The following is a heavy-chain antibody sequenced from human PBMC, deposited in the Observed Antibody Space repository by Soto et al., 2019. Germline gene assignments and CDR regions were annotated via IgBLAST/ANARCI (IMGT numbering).Heavy chain of an antibody. CDR2: ISAYNGNT. CDR1: GYTFTSYG. CDR3: ARLTEYYYYMDV. V-gene: IGHV1-18*01. J-gene: IGHJ6*03. Sequence: ASVKVSCEASGYTFTSYGISWVRQAPGQGLEWMGWISAYNGNTNYAQKLQGRVTMTTDTSTSTAYMELRSLRSDDTAVYYCARLTEYYYYMDVWGKGTTVTVSS.